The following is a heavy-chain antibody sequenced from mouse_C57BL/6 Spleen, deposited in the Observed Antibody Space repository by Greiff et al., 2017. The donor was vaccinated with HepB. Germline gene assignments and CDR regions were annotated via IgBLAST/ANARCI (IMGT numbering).Heavy chain of an antibody. CDR3: TRGGNYYGSSYGYFDV. Sequence: VKLMESGAELVRPGASVTLSCEASGYTFTDYEMHWVKQTPVHGLEWIGAIDPETGGTAYNQKFKGKAILTADKSSSTAYMELRSLTSEDSAVYYCTRGGNYYGSSYGYFDVWGTGTTVTVSS. D-gene: IGHD1-1*01. CDR1: GYTFTDYE. CDR2: IDPETGGT. V-gene: IGHV1-15*01. J-gene: IGHJ1*03.